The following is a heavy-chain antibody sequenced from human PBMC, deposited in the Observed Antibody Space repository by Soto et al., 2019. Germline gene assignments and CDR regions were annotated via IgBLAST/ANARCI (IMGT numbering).Heavy chain of an antibody. Sequence: QVQLVQSGAEVRKPGSSVTVSCKASGGTFSTYRITWVRQAPGQGLAWMGSINPPIGTPNQAQRFRGRVTIPADEPTTTAYMELTSLSSEHTAVYYCAMVVMTTVPASFYYGLDVWGQVTTVTVSS. CDR1: GGTFSTYR. V-gene: IGHV1-69*18. J-gene: IGHJ6*02. D-gene: IGHD4-4*01. CDR2: INPPIGTP. CDR3: AMVVMTTVPASFYYGLDV.